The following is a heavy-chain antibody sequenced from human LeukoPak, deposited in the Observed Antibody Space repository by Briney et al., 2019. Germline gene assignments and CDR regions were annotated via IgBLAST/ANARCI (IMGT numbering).Heavy chain of an antibody. CDR2: IKQDGSEK. V-gene: IGHV3-7*01. Sequence: GGSLRLSCAASGFTFSSCWMSWVRQAPGKGLEWVANIKQDGSEKYYVDSVKGRFTISRDNAKNSLYLQMNSLRAEDTAVYYCARDQSYDILTGYYYFDYWGQGTLVTVSS. CDR1: GFTFSSCW. CDR3: ARDQSYDILTGYYYFDY. J-gene: IGHJ4*02. D-gene: IGHD3-9*01.